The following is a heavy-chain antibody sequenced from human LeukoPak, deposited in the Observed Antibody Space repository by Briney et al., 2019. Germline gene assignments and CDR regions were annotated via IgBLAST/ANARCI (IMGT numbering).Heavy chain of an antibody. CDR1: GYTFTGSY. CDR2: INPKSGGT. V-gene: IGHV1-2*02. J-gene: IGHJ5*02. Sequence: ASVKVSCKASGYTFTGSYIHWVRQAPGRGLEWMGWINPKSGGTNYAQKFQGRVTMTRDTSISTAYMELSRLRSDDTAVYYCARDLQRSGGGNWFDPWGQGTLVTVSS. CDR3: ARDLQRSGGGNWFDP. D-gene: IGHD3-10*01.